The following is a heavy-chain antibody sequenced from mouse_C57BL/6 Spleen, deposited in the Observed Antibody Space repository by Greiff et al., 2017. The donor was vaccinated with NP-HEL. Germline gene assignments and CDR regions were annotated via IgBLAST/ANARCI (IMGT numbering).Heavy chain of an antibody. V-gene: IGHV1-85*01. D-gene: IGHD2-4*01. CDR1: GYTFTSYD. CDR2: IYPRDGST. Sequence: QVQLQQSGPELVKPGASVKLSCKASGYTFTSYDINWVKQRPGQGLEWIGWIYPRDGSTKYNEKFKGKATLTVDTSSSTAYMELHSLTSEDSAVYFCAIYDYDGEAWFAYWGQGTLVTVSA. CDR3: AIYDYDGEAWFAY. J-gene: IGHJ3*01.